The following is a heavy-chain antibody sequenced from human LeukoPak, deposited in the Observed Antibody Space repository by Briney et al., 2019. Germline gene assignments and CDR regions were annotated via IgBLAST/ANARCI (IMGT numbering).Heavy chain of an antibody. J-gene: IGHJ4*02. V-gene: IGHV3-21*04. CDR1: GFTFSSYS. Sequence: GGSLRLSCAASGFTFSSYSMNWVRQAPGKGLEWVSSISSSSSYIYYADSVKGRFTISRDNAKNSLYLQMNSLRADDMALYYCAKANAGYSSSLDYWGQGTLVTVSS. CDR3: AKANAGYSSSLDY. CDR2: ISSSSSYI. D-gene: IGHD6-13*01.